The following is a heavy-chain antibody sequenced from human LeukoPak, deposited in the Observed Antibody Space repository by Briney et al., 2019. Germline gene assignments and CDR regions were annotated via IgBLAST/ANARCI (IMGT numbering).Heavy chain of an antibody. CDR1: GFTFSSYG. CDR2: ISYDGSNK. CDR3: AKDAWRAYYGSGSYLSGFDY. V-gene: IGHV3-30*18. D-gene: IGHD3-10*01. J-gene: IGHJ4*02. Sequence: GGSLRLSCAASGFTFSSYGMHWVRQAPGKGLEWVAVISYDGSNKYYADSVKGRFTISRDNSKNTLYLQMSSLRAEDTAVYYCAKDAWRAYYGSGSYLSGFDYWGQGTLVTVSS.